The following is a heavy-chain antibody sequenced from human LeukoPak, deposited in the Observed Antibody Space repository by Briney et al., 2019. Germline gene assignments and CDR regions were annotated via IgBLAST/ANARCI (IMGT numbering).Heavy chain of an antibody. Sequence: GGSLRLSCAAAGFTSSTYTMNWVRQAPGKGLEWVSSINGDGRYIYYADSMKGRFTISRDNAKNSLYLQMNSLRAEDTAMYYCVRVWGHSGYDYFPFDYWGQGTLVTVSS. CDR3: VRVWGHSGYDYFPFDY. V-gene: IGHV3-21*01. CDR2: INGDGRYI. CDR1: GFTSSTYT. D-gene: IGHD5-12*01. J-gene: IGHJ4*02.